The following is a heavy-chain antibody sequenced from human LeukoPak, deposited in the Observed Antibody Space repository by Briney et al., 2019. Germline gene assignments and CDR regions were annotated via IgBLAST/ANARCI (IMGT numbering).Heavy chain of an antibody. CDR2: IKQDGSET. V-gene: IGHV3-7*03. J-gene: IGHJ4*02. CDR3: ARAGGARSSWSY. CDR1: GFTFSSYW. D-gene: IGHD6-13*01. Sequence: PGGSLRLSCAASGFTFSSYWMNWVRQAPGKGLEWVANIKQDGSETHYVDSVKGRFTISRDNAKNPLNLQMNSLRVEDTAVYYCARAGGARSSWSYWGQGTLVTVSS.